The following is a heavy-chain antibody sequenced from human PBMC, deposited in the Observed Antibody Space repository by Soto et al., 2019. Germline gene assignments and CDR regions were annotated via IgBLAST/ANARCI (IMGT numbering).Heavy chain of an antibody. D-gene: IGHD6-19*01. J-gene: IGHJ4*02. CDR1: GFKFSIYS. CDR3: ARSVEGHFDY. CDR2: ISSDTKTI. Sequence: EVQLVESGGALVQPGGSLRLSCVASGFKFSIYSMNWVRQAPGKGLEWSAYISSDTKTIKYGDSVKGRFTISRDNAKNSVYLQMNDLSDEDTAVYYCARSVEGHFDYWGQGTVVTASS. V-gene: IGHV3-48*02.